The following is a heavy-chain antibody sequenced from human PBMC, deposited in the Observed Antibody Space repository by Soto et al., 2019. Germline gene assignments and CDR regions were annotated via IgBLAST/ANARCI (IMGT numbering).Heavy chain of an antibody. CDR1: GYIFTTYY. CDR2: INPSGGGT. J-gene: IGHJ4*02. D-gene: IGHD3-16*01. CDR3: ARDLMGGDY. Sequence: QVQLVQSGAEVKKPGASVKVSCKASGYIFTTYYMHWVRQAPGQGLEWMGIINPSGGGTTYAQKVQGRVTMTRDTSTSTFYMELCSLRFEDTAVYYCARDLMGGDYWGQGTLVTVSS. V-gene: IGHV1-46*03.